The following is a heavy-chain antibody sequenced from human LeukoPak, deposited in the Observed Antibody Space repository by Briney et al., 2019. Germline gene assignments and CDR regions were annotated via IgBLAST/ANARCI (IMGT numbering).Heavy chain of an antibody. CDR3: ARERDGYRNFDY. J-gene: IGHJ4*02. D-gene: IGHD5-24*01. V-gene: IGHV4-59*01. Sequence: PSETLSLTCTVSGGSISSYYWSWIRQPPGKGLEWIGYIYYSGSTNYNPSLKGRVTISVDTSKNQFSLKLSSVTAADTAVYYCARERDGYRNFDYWGQGTLVTVSS. CDR2: IYYSGST. CDR1: GGSISSYY.